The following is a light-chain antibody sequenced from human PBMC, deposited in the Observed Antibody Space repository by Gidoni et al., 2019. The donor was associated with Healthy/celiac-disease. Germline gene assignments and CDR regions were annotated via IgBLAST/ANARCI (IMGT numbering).Light chain of an antibody. Sequence: DLVMTQSPLSLAVTPDAPASICCRSSQSLLHSNGYNYLDWYLQKPGQSPQLLIYWGSNRASGVPDRFSGSGSGTDFTLKISRVEAEDVGVYYCMQALQTVFTFGPGTKVDIK. CDR2: WGS. V-gene: IGKV2-28*01. CDR3: MQALQTVFT. J-gene: IGKJ3*01. CDR1: QSLLHSNGYNY.